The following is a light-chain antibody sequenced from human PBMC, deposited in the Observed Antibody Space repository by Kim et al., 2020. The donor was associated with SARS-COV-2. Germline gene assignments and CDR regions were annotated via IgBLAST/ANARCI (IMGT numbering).Light chain of an antibody. J-gene: IGKJ2*01. CDR2: GAS. Sequence: EIVMTQSPATLSVSPGERVTLSCRASQTVDNNLAWYQQKPGQAPRLLIYGASTRATDIPARFSGSGSGTEFTLIISSLQSEDFAVYYCQQYSHWPPYAFGQGTKVDIK. CDR1: QTVDNN. V-gene: IGKV3-15*01. CDR3: QQYSHWPPYA.